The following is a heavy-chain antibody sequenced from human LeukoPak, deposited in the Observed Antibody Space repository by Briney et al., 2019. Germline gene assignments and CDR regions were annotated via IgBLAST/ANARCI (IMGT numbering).Heavy chain of an antibody. V-gene: IGHV3-30*18. D-gene: IGHD1-1*01. CDR3: AKYISVPRYYYGMDV. CDR2: ISYDGSNK. Sequence: GGSLRLSCAASGFTFISYGMHWVRQAPGKGLEWVAVISYDGSNKYYADSVKGRFTISRDNSKNTLYLQMNSLRAEDTAVYYCAKYISVPRYYYGMDVWGQGTTVTVSS. J-gene: IGHJ6*02. CDR1: GFTFISYG.